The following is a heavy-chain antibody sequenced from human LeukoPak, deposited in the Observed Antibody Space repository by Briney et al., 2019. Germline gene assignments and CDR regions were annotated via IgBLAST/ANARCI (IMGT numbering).Heavy chain of an antibody. D-gene: IGHD1-26*01. J-gene: IGHJ5*02. V-gene: IGHV4-61*01. Sequence: SETLSLTCTVSGASVSSASYWTWIRRPPGKGVEWIAHIYNGVNTNYNPSFKSRVTISVDTSKNQFSLRLNSVTAADTAVYYCARSRAFNSGAFDPWGQGSLVTVSS. CDR1: GASVSSASY. CDR3: ARSRAFNSGAFDP. CDR2: IYNGVNT.